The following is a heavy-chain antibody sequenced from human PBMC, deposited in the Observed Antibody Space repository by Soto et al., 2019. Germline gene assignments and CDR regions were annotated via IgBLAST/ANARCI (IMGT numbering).Heavy chain of an antibody. J-gene: IGHJ5*02. V-gene: IGHV1-69*02. CDR3: ARGGEQWLVQDWFDP. D-gene: IGHD6-19*01. CDR1: GGTFSNDI. CDR2: IIPLLDIA. Sequence: ASVKVSCKTSGGTFSNDIITWVRQAPGQGLEWMGRIIPLLDIANYAQKFQGRVTITADKSTSTAYMELNSLRSEDTAVYHCARGGEQWLVQDWFDPWGQGTLVTVSS.